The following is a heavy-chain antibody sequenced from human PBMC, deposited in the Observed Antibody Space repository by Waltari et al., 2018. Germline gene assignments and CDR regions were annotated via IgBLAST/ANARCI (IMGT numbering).Heavy chain of an antibody. J-gene: IGHJ4*02. V-gene: IGHV3-7*03. CDR1: GFIFRSCW. D-gene: IGHD4-17*01. CDR2: INEDGSKR. Sequence: EVQLVESGGGLVQPGGSLRLSCAASGFIFRSCWQSWVRQAPGKGLEWVATINEDGSKRYYVDSVKGRFTISRDNGKNSVYVQMNSLRAEDTAVYYCARDPLRRYDYWGQGTLVTVSS. CDR3: ARDPLRRYDY.